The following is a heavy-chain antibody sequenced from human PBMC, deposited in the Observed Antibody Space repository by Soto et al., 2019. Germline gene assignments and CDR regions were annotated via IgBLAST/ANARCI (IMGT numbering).Heavy chain of an antibody. CDR2: IKPDGSAT. CDR1: GFTFGSYW. V-gene: IGHV3-7*01. D-gene: IGHD2-21*02. CDR3: AIAGDCGPGCYYYFDY. J-gene: IGHJ4*02. Sequence: EVQLVESGGGLVQPGGSLRLSCAVSGFTFGSYWMNWVRLIPGKGLEGVAYIKPDGSATYYVDSVKGRFTISRDNAKNSLYLQMNSLRVEDTSVYYCAIAGDCGPGCYYYFDYWGQGTLVTVSS.